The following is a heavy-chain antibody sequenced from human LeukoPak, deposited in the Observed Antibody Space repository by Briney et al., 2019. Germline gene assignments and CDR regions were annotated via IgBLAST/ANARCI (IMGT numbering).Heavy chain of an antibody. Sequence: PSETLSLTCSVSGASTNTFSCNWFRQPPGKGLEWIGYFSASGNTKYSPSLKSRVIISRDTSKNQVSLRLTSVAAADTAVYYCAKWTGSGFDVWGQGTMVTVSS. J-gene: IGHJ3*01. CDR2: FSASGNT. V-gene: IGHV4-59*03. CDR1: GASTNTFS. D-gene: IGHD1-1*01. CDR3: AKWTGSGFDV.